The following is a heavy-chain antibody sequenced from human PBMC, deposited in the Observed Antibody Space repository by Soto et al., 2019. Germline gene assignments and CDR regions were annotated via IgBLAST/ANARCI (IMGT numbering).Heavy chain of an antibody. Sequence: GPVEVSRQASCFTFSRYGINWGGQGPGQGLEWMGWISAYNGNTNYAQKLQGRVTMTTDTSTSTAYMELRSLRSDDTAVYYCARVPAKLWSGFDYFDYWGQGTLVTVSS. CDR2: ISAYNGNT. J-gene: IGHJ4*02. V-gene: IGHV1-18*01. D-gene: IGHD3-3*01. CDR3: ARVPAKLWSGFDYFDY. CDR1: CFTFSRYG.